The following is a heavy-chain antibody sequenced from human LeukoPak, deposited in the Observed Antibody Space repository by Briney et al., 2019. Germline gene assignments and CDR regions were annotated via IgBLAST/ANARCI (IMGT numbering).Heavy chain of an antibody. CDR1: GFTFSDYY. J-gene: IGHJ6*03. V-gene: IGHV3-11*04. CDR3: ARGRGTSGSNRDFYYYYYMDV. Sequence: GGSLRLSCAASGFTFSDYYMSWIRQAPGKGLEWVSYISSSGSTIYYADSVKGRFTISRDNAKNSLYLQMNSLRHDDLAVYYCARGRGTSGSNRDFYYYYYMDVWGKGTTVTVSS. CDR2: ISSSGSTI. D-gene: IGHD2-15*01.